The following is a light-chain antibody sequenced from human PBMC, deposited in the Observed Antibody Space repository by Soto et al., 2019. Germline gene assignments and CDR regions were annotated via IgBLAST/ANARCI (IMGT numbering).Light chain of an antibody. CDR1: SSNIGNNY. Sequence: QSVLSQSPSASGTPGQRVTISCSGSSSNIGNNYVSWYQQLPGTAPKLLIYDNNKRPSGIPDRFSGSKSGTSATLGITGLQTGDEADYYCGTWDSSLSAGGVFGTGTKLTVL. V-gene: IGLV1-51*01. CDR2: DNN. CDR3: GTWDSSLSAGGV. J-gene: IGLJ1*01.